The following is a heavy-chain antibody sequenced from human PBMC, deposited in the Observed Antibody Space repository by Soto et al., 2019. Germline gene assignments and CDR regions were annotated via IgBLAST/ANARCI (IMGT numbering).Heavy chain of an antibody. CDR2: MNSDGSSI. CDR1: GFTFSNHW. Sequence: QLVESGGGLVQPGGSLRLSCAASGFTFSNHWMQWVRQAPGKGLVWVSRMNSDGSSISYADSVKGRFTISRDNAKNTLYLQMNSLRADDTAVYFCARSKGLDYWGQGTLVTVSS. J-gene: IGHJ4*02. CDR3: ARSKGLDY. V-gene: IGHV3-74*01.